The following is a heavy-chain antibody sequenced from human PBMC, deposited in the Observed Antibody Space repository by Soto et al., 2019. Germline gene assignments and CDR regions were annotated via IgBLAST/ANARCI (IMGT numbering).Heavy chain of an antibody. Sequence: GGSLRLSCAGSGFIFKNYALNWVRQAPGKGLEWVASITRDGYNKYYADSVKGRFTISRDNSRDTLSLQMTALTIEDSSVYYCTKSSGGSSSVGMDYWGQGTRVTVSS. CDR3: TKSSGGSSSVGMDY. D-gene: IGHD6-6*01. V-gene: IGHV3-30*04. CDR2: ITRDGYNK. J-gene: IGHJ4*02. CDR1: GFIFKNYA.